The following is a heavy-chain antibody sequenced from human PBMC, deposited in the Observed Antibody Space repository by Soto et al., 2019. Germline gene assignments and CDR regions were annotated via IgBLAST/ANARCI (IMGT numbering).Heavy chain of an antibody. Sequence: QLQLQESGPGLVKPSETLSLTCTVSGGSISSSSYYWGWIRQPPGKGLEWIGSIYYSGSTYYNPSLKSRVTISVDTSKNQFSLKLSSVTAADTAVYYCARGQWLVRFVFFDYWGQGTLVTVSS. CDR1: GGSISSSSYY. V-gene: IGHV4-39*01. CDR2: IYYSGST. J-gene: IGHJ4*02. CDR3: ARGQWLVRFVFFDY. D-gene: IGHD6-19*01.